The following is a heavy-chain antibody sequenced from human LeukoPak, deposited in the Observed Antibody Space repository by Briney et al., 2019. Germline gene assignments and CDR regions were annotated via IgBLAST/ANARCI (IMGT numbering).Heavy chain of an antibody. V-gene: IGHV1-2*02. J-gene: IGHJ4*02. Sequence: GASVKVSCKASGYTFTGYYMHWVRQAPGQGLEWMGWINPNSGGTNYAQKFQGRVTMTRDTSISTAYMELSRLRSDDTAVYYCTRDSFVREVRYFDWPDEDYWGQGTLVTVSS. CDR2: INPNSGGT. D-gene: IGHD3-9*01. CDR1: GYTFTGYY. CDR3: TRDSFVREVRYFDWPDEDY.